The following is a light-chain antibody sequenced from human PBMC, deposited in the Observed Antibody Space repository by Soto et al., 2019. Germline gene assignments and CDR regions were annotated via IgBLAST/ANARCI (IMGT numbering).Light chain of an antibody. V-gene: IGKV1-6*01. J-gene: IGKJ1*01. CDR2: AAS. Sequence: ATQMTQSPSSLSASVGDTVTITCRASQGIRNELALYQQAPGKAPKLLLYAASSVQSGVPSRFSGSGSDTDFTLTISSLQPEDFATYSCPQDFDYPRTFGQGTKVEI. CDR1: QGIRNE. CDR3: PQDFDYPRT.